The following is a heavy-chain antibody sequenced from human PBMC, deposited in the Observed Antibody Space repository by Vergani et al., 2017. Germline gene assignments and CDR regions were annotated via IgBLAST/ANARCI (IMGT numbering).Heavy chain of an antibody. CDR1: GFTFSSYG. D-gene: IGHD4-17*01. CDR3: AKATTVTGYYFDY. Sequence: QVQLVESGGGVVQPGRSLRLSCAASGFTFSSYGMHWVRQAPRKGLEWVAVISYDGSNNYYADSVKGRFTISRDNSKNTLYLQMNSLRAEDTAVYYCAKATTVTGYYFDYGGQGTLVTGSS. J-gene: IGHJ4*02. CDR2: ISYDGSNN. V-gene: IGHV3-30*18.